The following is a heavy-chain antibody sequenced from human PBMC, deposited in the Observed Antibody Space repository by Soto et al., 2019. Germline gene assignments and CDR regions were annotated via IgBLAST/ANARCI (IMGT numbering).Heavy chain of an antibody. D-gene: IGHD6-13*01. CDR1: GYTFTSYD. V-gene: IGHV1-8*01. CDR2: MNPNSGNT. Sequence: QVQLVQSGAEVKKPGASVKVSCKASGYTFTSYDINWVRQATGQGLEWMGWMNPNSGNTGYAQKLQGRVTMNRNSSISTAYMELSSLRSEDTAVYYCANSKYSRTGTLDYWGQGTLVTVSS. CDR3: ANSKYSRTGTLDY. J-gene: IGHJ4*02.